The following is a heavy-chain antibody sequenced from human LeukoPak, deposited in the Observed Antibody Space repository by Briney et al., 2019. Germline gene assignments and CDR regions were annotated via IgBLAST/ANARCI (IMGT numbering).Heavy chain of an antibody. J-gene: IGHJ4*02. CDR1: GGSISSSSYY. CDR2: IYYSGST. V-gene: IGHV4-61*01. CDR3: AGVQLWFGGFAL. D-gene: IGHD5-18*01. Sequence: SETLSLTCTVSGGSISSSSYYWSWIRQPPGKGLEWIGYIYYSGSTNYNPSLKSRVTISVDTSKNQFSLKLSSVTAADTAVYYCAGVQLWFGGFALWGQGTLVTVSS.